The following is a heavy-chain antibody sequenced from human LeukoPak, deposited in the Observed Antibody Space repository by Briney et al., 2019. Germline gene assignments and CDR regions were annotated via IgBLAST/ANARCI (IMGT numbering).Heavy chain of an antibody. CDR1: GFTFRSYA. Sequence: QAGGSLRLSCAASGFTFRSYAMSWVRQAPGKGLEWVSVISGRDGSTYYADSVKGRFTISRDNSKNTLFLQMNSLRAEDTAVYYCARNWGLDYWGQGTLVTVSS. CDR3: ARNWGLDY. V-gene: IGHV3-23*01. J-gene: IGHJ4*02. D-gene: IGHD7-27*01. CDR2: ISGRDGST.